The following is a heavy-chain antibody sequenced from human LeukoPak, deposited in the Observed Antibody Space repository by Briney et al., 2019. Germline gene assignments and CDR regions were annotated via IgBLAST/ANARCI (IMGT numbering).Heavy chain of an antibody. D-gene: IGHD3-22*01. CDR2: IIPFFGTA. CDR1: GYTFTGYY. J-gene: IGHJ4*02. CDR3: VHPAYYDSSAYIY. Sequence: ASVKVSCKASGYTFTGYYMHWLRQAPGQGLEWMGGIIPFFGTANYAQKFQGRVTITADESTSTAYMELSTLRSEDTAVYYCVHPAYYDSSAYIYWGQGTLVTVSS. V-gene: IGHV1-69*13.